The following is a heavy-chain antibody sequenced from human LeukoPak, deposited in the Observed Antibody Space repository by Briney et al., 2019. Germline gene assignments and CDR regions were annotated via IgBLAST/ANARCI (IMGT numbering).Heavy chain of an antibody. V-gene: IGHV1-18*01. D-gene: IGHD2-15*01. CDR1: GYTFTSYG. CDR3: ARSPPLGYCSGGSCYDAYNWFDP. CDR2: ISAYNGNT. Sequence: ASVKVSCKASGYTFTSYGISWVRQAPGQGLEWMGWISAYNGNTNYAQKLQGRVTMTRNTSISTAYMELSSLRSEDTAVYYCARSPPLGYCSGGSCYDAYNWFDPWGQGTLVTVSS. J-gene: IGHJ5*02.